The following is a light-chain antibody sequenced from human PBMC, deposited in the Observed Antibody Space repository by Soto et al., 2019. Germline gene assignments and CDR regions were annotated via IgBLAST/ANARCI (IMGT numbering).Light chain of an antibody. CDR2: DVN. V-gene: IGLV2-14*01. CDR3: SSFTISRNTVI. Sequence: QSVLTQPASVSGSPGQSITISCTGTSSDVDGYNYVSWYQYHPGKAPKLMIYDVNNRPSGVSNRFSGSKSGNMASLTISGLQAEDEADYYCSSFTISRNTVIFGGGTKLTVL. J-gene: IGLJ2*01. CDR1: SSDVDGYNY.